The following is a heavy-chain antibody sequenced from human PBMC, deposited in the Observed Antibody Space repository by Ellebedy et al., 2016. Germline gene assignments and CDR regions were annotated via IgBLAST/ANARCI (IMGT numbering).Heavy chain of an antibody. Sequence: GGSLRLXXAASGFTLSDYYMSWIRQAPGKGLEWVSYISSSGSTIYYADSVKGRFTISRDNAKNSLYLQMNSLRAEDTAVYYCARDEELLRAWGTGGWFDPWGQGTLVTVSS. CDR2: ISSSGSTI. CDR1: GFTLSDYY. CDR3: ARDEELLRAWGTGGWFDP. J-gene: IGHJ5*02. V-gene: IGHV3-11*01. D-gene: IGHD2-15*01.